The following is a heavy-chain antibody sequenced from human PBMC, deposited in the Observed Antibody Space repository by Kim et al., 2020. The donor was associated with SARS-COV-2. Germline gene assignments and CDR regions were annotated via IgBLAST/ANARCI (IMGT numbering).Heavy chain of an antibody. CDR1: GGSISSYY. CDR2: IYYSGST. CDR3: ARQSCSSTSCYSFDY. D-gene: IGHD2-2*02. J-gene: IGHJ4*02. V-gene: IGHV4-59*08. Sequence: SETLSLTCTVSGGSISSYYWSWIRQPPGKGLEWIGYIYYSGSTNYNPSHKSRVTISVDTSKNQFSLKLSSVTAADTAVYYCARQSCSSTSCYSFDYWGQGTLVTVSS.